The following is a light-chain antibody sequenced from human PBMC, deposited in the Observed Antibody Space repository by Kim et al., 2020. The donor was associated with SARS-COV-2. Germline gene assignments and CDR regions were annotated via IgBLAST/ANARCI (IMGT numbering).Light chain of an antibody. CDR1: SNDVGNYKF. V-gene: IGLV2-23*01. CDR3: CSYAATNTLI. J-gene: IGLJ2*01. Sequence: GKSITISGSGTSNDVGNYKFVSWYHQYPGKVPKVIIYEGNKRPSGVSDRFSASKSANTASLTISGLQAEDEADYYCCSYAATNTLIFGGGTQLTVL. CDR2: EGN.